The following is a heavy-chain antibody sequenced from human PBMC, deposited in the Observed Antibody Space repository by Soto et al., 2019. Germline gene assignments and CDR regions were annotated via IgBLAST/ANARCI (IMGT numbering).Heavy chain of an antibody. CDR3: ARMICSGGSCYSYYFDY. V-gene: IGHV4-31*03. J-gene: IGHJ4*02. D-gene: IGHD2-15*01. CDR2: IYYSGST. CDR1: GGSISSGGYY. Sequence: QVQLQESGPGLVKPSQTLSLTCTVSGGSISSGGYYWSWIRQHPGKGLEWIGYIYYSGSTYYNPSLKSRVTISVDTSKNQFSLKLSSVTAADTAVYYCARMICSGGSCYSYYFDYWGQGTLVTVSS.